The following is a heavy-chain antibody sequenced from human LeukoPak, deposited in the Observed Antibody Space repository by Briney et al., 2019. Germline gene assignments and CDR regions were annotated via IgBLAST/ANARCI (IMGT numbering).Heavy chain of an antibody. Sequence: AGESLKISCKGSGYSFTSYWIGWVRQMPGKGLEWMGIIFPGDSDTIYSPSFQGQVTISADKSITTAYLQWSSLKASDTAMYYCARRKGYYDTSGYYAFDYWGQGTLVTVSS. D-gene: IGHD3-22*01. CDR2: IFPGDSDT. CDR3: ARRKGYYDTSGYYAFDY. CDR1: GYSFTSYW. V-gene: IGHV5-51*01. J-gene: IGHJ4*02.